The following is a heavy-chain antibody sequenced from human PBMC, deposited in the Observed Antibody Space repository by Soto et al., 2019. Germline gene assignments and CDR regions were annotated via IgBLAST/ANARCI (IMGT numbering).Heavy chain of an antibody. D-gene: IGHD5-18*01. CDR3: ARPLYSYGPMDV. CDR2: IYYSGST. J-gene: IGHJ6*02. Sequence: SETLSLTCTVSGGSVCSGSYYWSWIRQPPGKGLEWIGYIYYSGSTNYNPSLKSRVTISVDTSKNQFSLKLSSVTAADTAVYYCARPLYSYGPMDVWGQGTTVTVSS. V-gene: IGHV4-61*01. CDR1: GGSVCSGSYY.